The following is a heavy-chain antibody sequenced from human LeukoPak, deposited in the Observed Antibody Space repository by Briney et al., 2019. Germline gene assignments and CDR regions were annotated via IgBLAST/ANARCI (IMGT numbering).Heavy chain of an antibody. J-gene: IGHJ6*04. CDR3: ARGPRTTGTTYYYYGMDV. V-gene: IGHV1-69*06. Sequence: ASVKVSCKASGGTFSSYAISWVRQAPGQGLERMGGIIPIFGTANYAQKFQGRVTITADKSTSTAYMELSSLRSEDTAVYYCARGPRTTGTTYYYYGMDVWGKGTTVTVSS. CDR2: IIPIFGTA. CDR1: GGTFSSYA. D-gene: IGHD1-1*01.